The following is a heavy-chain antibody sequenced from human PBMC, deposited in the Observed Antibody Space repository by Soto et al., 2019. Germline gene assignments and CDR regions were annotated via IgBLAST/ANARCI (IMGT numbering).Heavy chain of an antibody. V-gene: IGHV3-48*02. CDR3: ARDFPPFDY. Sequence: GGSLRLSCAASGFAFRSYSMNWVRQAPGKGLEWVSHISFSSDTIYYADSVKGRFTISRDNAKNSLYLQMNSLRDDDTAMYYCARDFPPFDYWGQGTLVTVSS. J-gene: IGHJ4*02. CDR2: ISFSSDTI. CDR1: GFAFRSYS.